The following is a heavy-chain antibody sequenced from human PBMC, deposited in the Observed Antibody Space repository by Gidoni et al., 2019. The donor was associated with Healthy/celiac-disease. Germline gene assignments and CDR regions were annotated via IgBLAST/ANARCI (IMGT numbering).Heavy chain of an antibody. CDR1: GFTFSGYG. V-gene: IGHV3-33*01. CDR3: AREISPESAFDI. CDR2: IWYDGSNK. J-gene: IGHJ3*02. Sequence: QVQLVESGGGVVQPGRSLRLSCAASGFTFSGYGMHWVRQAPGKGLAWVAVIWYDGSNKYYADSVKGRFTISRDNSKNTLYLQMNSLRAEDTAVYYCAREISPESAFDIWGQGTMVTVSS.